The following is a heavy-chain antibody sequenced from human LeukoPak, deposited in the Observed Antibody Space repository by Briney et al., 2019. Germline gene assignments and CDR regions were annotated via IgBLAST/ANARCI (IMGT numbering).Heavy chain of an antibody. D-gene: IGHD3-22*01. V-gene: IGHV4-31*03. J-gene: IGHJ5*02. Sequence: PSRTLSLTCTVSGGSISSGGYYWSWIRQHPGKGPEWIGYIYYSGSTYYNPSLKSRVTISVDTSKNQFSLKLSSVTAADTAVYYCARVFYDSSGYYHDWFDPWGQGTLVTVSS. CDR1: GGSISSGGYY. CDR2: IYYSGST. CDR3: ARVFYDSSGYYHDWFDP.